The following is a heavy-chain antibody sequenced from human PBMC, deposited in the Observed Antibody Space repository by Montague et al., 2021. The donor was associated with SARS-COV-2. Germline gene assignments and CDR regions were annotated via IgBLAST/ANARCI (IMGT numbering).Heavy chain of an antibody. CDR1: GGSISSEF. J-gene: IGHJ3*01. CDR2: ILYNGAT. V-gene: IGHV4-59*12. CDR3: AKEREVVRAARTLVAFDL. Sequence: SETLSLTCTVSGGSISSEFWGWIRRSPGKGLEWIGYILYNGATDYSPSLKSRLTMSIDTSKTKFSLKLSSVTAADTAMYYCAKEREVVRAARTLVAFDLWGQGTMVTVSS. D-gene: IGHD2-2*01.